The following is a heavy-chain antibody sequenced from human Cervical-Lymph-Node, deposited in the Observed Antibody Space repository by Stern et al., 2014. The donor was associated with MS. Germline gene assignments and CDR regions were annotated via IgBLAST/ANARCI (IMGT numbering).Heavy chain of an antibody. Sequence: EVQLVESGGGLVQPGGSLRLSCAASGFTFSSYSMNWVRQAPGKGLEWVSYISSSSSTIYYADSVKGRFTISRDNAKNSLYLQMNSLRDEDTAVYYCTGYCSGGSCSFDYWGQGTLVTVSS. J-gene: IGHJ4*02. CDR2: ISSSSSTI. CDR3: TGYCSGGSCSFDY. V-gene: IGHV3-48*02. CDR1: GFTFSSYS. D-gene: IGHD2-15*01.